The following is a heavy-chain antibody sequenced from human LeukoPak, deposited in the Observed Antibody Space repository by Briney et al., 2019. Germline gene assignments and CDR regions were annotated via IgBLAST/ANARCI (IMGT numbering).Heavy chain of an antibody. Sequence: SETLSLTCTVSGGSISSTSYYWSWIRQPPGKGLEWIGEINHSGSTNYNPSLKSRVTISVDTSKNQFSLKLSSVIAADTAVYYCARIAYSSSTSDPWGQGTLVTVSS. CDR2: INHSGST. D-gene: IGHD6-13*01. J-gene: IGHJ5*02. CDR3: ARIAYSSSTSDP. V-gene: IGHV4-39*07. CDR1: GGSISSTSYY.